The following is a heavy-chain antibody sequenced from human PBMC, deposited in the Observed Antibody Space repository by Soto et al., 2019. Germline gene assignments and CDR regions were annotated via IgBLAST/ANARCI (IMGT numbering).Heavy chain of an antibody. D-gene: IGHD3-22*01. CDR3: ARDRAYDSMGYWEDSRDPNWFDP. Sequence: ASVKVSCKASGYTFTSYGISWVRQAPGQGLEWMGWISAYNGNTNYAQKLQGRVTMTTDTSTSTAYMELRSLRSDDTAVYYCARDRAYDSMGYWEDSRDPNWFDPWGQVTLVTVSS. V-gene: IGHV1-18*04. CDR1: GYTFTSYG. CDR2: ISAYNGNT. J-gene: IGHJ5*02.